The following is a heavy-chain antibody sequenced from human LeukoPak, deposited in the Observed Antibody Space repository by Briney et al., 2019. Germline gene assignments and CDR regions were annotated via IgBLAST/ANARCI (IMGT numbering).Heavy chain of an antibody. CDR3: ARVGGYGVYVNWFDP. CDR1: DYSISSGYY. CDR2: IYHLGNS. Sequence: PSETLSLTCIVSDYSISSGYYWGWIRQPPGEGLEWIGSIYHLGNSYYNPSLKSRVTISVDTSKNQFSLKMNSVTAADTAVYYCARVGGYGVYVNWFDPWGQGTLVSVSS. D-gene: IGHD4-17*01. V-gene: IGHV4-38-2*02. J-gene: IGHJ5*02.